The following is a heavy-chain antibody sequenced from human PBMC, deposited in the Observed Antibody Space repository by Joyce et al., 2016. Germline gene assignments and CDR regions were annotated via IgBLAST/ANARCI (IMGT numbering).Heavy chain of an antibody. CDR2: SSTYSDGT. V-gene: IGHV1-18*04. D-gene: IGHD1-1*01. Sequence: QVQLVQSGAEVKKPGASVKVSCKASGYTFTSYGISWVRQAPGQGLEWMGWSSTYSDGTDYPQKLQGRVTMTTDTSTSTAYMELRSLRSDDTAVYYCARSTGRAFDLWGQGTIVTVSS. J-gene: IGHJ3*01. CDR3: ARSTGRAFDL. CDR1: GYTFTSYG.